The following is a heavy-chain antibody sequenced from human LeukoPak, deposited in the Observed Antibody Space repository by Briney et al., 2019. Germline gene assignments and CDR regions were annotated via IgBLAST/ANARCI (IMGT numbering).Heavy chain of an antibody. Sequence: GGSLRLSCAASGFTFSSYGMHWVRQAPGKGLEWVAVIWYDGSNKYYADSVKGRFTISRDNSKNTLYLQMNSLRAEDTAVYSCARHGIVDSSRKYSFDYWGQGTLVTVSS. V-gene: IGHV3-33*01. CDR3: ARHGIVDSSRKYSFDY. CDR1: GFTFSSYG. D-gene: IGHD6-13*01. J-gene: IGHJ4*02. CDR2: IWYDGSNK.